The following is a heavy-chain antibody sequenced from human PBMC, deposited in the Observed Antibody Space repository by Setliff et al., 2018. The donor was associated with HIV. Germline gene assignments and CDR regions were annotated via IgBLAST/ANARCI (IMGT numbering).Heavy chain of an antibody. V-gene: IGHV1-46*01. CDR2: INPSGGRT. CDR3: ARCYYDSSGPTDAFDI. J-gene: IGHJ3*02. Sequence: ASVKVPCKASGYTSTNYYIHWVRQAPGQGLEWMGLINPSGGRTSYAQKFQGRLTMTRDTSRSTVYMELSSLRSEDTAVYYCARCYYDSSGPTDAFDIWGQGTVVTVSS. CDR1: GYTSTNYY. D-gene: IGHD3-22*01.